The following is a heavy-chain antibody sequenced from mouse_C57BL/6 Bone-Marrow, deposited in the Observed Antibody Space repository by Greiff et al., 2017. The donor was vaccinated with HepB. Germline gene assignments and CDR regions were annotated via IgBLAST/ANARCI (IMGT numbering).Heavy chain of an antibody. Sequence: EVQLQQSGPVLVKPGASVKMSCKASGYTFTDYYMNWVKQSHGKSLEWIGVINPYNGGTSYNQKFKGKATLTVDKSSITAYMELNSLTSEDSAVYYCARYPHYYYGSSYWYFDGWGTGTTVTVSS. V-gene: IGHV1-19*01. CDR3: ARYPHYYYGSSYWYFDG. D-gene: IGHD1-1*01. J-gene: IGHJ1*03. CDR1: GYTFTDYY. CDR2: INPYNGGT.